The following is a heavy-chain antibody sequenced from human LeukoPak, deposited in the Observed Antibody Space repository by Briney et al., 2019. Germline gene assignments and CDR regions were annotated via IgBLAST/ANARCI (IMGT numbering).Heavy chain of an antibody. D-gene: IGHD6-19*01. Sequence: GGSLRLSCAACGFTFSSYWMTWVRQAPGKGLEWVANMNQDGSEKHYVDSVRGRFTISRDNAKNSLFLQMNSLRADDTAVYYCARGSGLYDTFDYWGQGTLVSVSS. CDR3: ARGSGLYDTFDY. CDR2: MNQDGSEK. V-gene: IGHV3-7*05. CDR1: GFTFSSYW. J-gene: IGHJ4*02.